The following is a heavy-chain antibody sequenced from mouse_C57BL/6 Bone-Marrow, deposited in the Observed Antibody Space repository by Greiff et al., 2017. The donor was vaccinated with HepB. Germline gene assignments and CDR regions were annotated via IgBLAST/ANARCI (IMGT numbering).Heavy chain of an antibody. Sequence: DVQLQEPGAELVRPGASVKLSCTASGFNFKDDYMHWVKQRPEQGLEWIGWIDPENGDTEYGAKFQGKATITADTSSNTAYLQLSSLTSEDTAVYYCITKVVAVYYCAVDYWGQGTSVTVSS. CDR1: GFNFKDDY. CDR3: ITKVVAVYYCAVDY. D-gene: IGHD1-1*01. CDR2: IDPENGDT. V-gene: IGHV14-4*01. J-gene: IGHJ4*01.